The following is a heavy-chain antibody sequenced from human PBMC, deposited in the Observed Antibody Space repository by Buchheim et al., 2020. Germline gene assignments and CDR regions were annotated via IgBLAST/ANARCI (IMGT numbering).Heavy chain of an antibody. J-gene: IGHJ6*02. V-gene: IGHV4-31*03. CDR1: GGSISSGGYY. Sequence: QVQLQESGPGLVKPSQTLSLTCTVSGGSISSGGYYWRWIRQHPGKGLEWIGYIYYSGSTYYNPSLKSRVTISVDTSKNQFSLKRSAVTAADTAVYYCARDRSGKGYCSGGSCYKVVPTYYYGMDVWGQGTT. D-gene: IGHD2-15*01. CDR3: ARDRSGKGYCSGGSCYKVVPTYYYGMDV. CDR2: IYYSGST.